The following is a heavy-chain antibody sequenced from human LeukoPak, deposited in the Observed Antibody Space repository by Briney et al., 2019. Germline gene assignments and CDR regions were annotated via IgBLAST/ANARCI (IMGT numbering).Heavy chain of an antibody. CDR3: AKDTSTRWYSSTPLPGDY. CDR2: ISNTGIST. J-gene: IGHJ4*02. Sequence: GGSLRLSCAASGFTFNNYALAWVRQAPGKGLEWVSSISNTGISTYYADSVKGRFAISRDNSRDTLYLQMSSLRAEDTAMYYCAKDTSTRWYSSTPLPGDYWGQGTLLTVSS. D-gene: IGHD6-13*01. V-gene: IGHV3-23*01. CDR1: GFTFNNYA.